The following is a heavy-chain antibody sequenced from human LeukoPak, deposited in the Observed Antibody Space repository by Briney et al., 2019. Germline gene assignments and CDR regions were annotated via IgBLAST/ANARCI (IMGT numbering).Heavy chain of an antibody. J-gene: IGHJ4*02. CDR3: GGFTDLHDFDY. V-gene: IGHV4-61*01. D-gene: IGHD3-16*01. CDR1: GASVSSGSFY. CDR2: IYYSGST. Sequence: PSETLSLTCTVSGASVSSGSFYWSWIRQPPGKGLEWIGYIYYSGSTNYNPSLKSRVTISVDTSKNQFSLKLSSVTAADTAVYYCGGFTDLHDFDYWGQGTLVTVSS.